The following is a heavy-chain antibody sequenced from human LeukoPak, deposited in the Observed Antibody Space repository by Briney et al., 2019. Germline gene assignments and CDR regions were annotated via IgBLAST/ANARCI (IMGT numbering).Heavy chain of an antibody. CDR3: ARRAPSHDFDD. CDR1: GFTFSSYA. V-gene: IGHV3-30*04. CDR2: ISYDGSNK. J-gene: IGHJ4*02. Sequence: GGSLRLSCAASGFTFSSYAMHWVRQAPGKGLEWVAVISYDGSNKYYADSVKGRFTISRDNAKNSLYLQMNSLRVEDTALYYCARRAPSHDFDDWGQGTLVTVSS.